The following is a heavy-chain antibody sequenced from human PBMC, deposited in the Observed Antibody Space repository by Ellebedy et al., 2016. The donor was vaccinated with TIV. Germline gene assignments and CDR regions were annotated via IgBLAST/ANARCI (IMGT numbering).Heavy chain of an antibody. J-gene: IGHJ6*03. V-gene: IGHV1-18*04. CDR1: GYTFTSYY. D-gene: IGHD3-3*01. CDR2: ISGYNGNT. Sequence: ASVKVSCXASGYTFTSYYMHWVRQAPGQGLEWMGWISGYNGNTNYAQKFQGRVTITADESTSTAYMELSSLRSEDTAVYYCARSSRRFLEWLSPESNYYMDVWGKGTTVTVSS. CDR3: ARSSRRFLEWLSPESNYYMDV.